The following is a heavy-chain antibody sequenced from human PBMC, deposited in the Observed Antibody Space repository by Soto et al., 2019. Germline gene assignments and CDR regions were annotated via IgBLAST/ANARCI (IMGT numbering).Heavy chain of an antibody. Sequence: QVQLVQSGAEVKKPGASVKVSCKASGYTFTSYYMHWVRQAPGQGLEWMGIINPSGGSTSYAQKFQGRVTMTRDTSTSTVFMELSSLRSEDTAVYYCASSSGSYLQEMDYWGQGTLVTVSS. J-gene: IGHJ4*02. CDR1: GYTFTSYY. CDR2: INPSGGST. CDR3: ASSSGSYLQEMDY. V-gene: IGHV1-46*01. D-gene: IGHD1-26*01.